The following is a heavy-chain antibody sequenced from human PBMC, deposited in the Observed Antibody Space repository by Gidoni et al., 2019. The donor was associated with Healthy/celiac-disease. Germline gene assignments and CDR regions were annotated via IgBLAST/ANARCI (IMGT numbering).Heavy chain of an antibody. V-gene: IGHV3-23*01. CDR1: GFTFSSYA. J-gene: IGHJ6*02. D-gene: IGHD6-19*01. Sequence: EVQLLESGGGLVQPGGSLRLSCAASGFTFSSYAMSWVRQAPGKGLEWVSAISGSGGSTYYADSVKGRFTISRDNSKNTLYLQMNSLRAEDTAVYYCAKDPRIAVAGYYYYYGMDVWGQGTTVTVSS. CDR3: AKDPRIAVAGYYYYYGMDV. CDR2: ISGSGGST.